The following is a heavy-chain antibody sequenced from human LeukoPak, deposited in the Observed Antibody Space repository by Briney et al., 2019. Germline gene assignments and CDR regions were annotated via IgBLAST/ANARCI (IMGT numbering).Heavy chain of an antibody. J-gene: IGHJ4*02. CDR3: AKVRGTTMIVVVTSKYYFDY. CDR2: ISGSGGST. Sequence: GGSLRLSCAASGFTFSSYGMSWVRQAPGKGLEWVSAISGSGGSTYYADSVKGRFTISRDNSKNTLYLQMNSLRAEDTAVYYCAKVRGTTMIVVVTSKYYFDYWGQGTLVTVSS. V-gene: IGHV3-23*01. CDR1: GFTFSSYG. D-gene: IGHD3-22*01.